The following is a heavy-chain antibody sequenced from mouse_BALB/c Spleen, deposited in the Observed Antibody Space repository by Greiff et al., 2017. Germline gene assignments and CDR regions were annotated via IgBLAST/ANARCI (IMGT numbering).Heavy chain of an antibody. V-gene: IGHV5-17*02. CDR3: ARALYDYVMDY. J-gene: IGHJ4*01. CDR1: GFTFSSFG. D-gene: IGHD2-4*01. CDR2: ISSGSSTI. Sequence: EVQLVESGGGLVQPGGSRKLSCAASGFTFSSFGMHWVRQAPEKGLEWVAYISSGSSTIYYAATVKGRFTISRDNPKNTLFLQMTSLRSEDTAMYYCARALYDYVMDYWGQGTSVTVSS.